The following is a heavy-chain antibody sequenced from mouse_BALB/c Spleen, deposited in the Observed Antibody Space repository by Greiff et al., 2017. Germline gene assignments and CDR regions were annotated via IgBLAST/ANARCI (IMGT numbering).Heavy chain of an antibody. CDR2: IYPGSGNT. J-gene: IGHJ3*01. Sequence: LVESGPELVKPGASVKISCKASGYTFTDYYINWVKQKPGQGLEWIGWIYPGSGNTKYNEKFKGKATLTVDTSSSTAYMQLSSLTSEDTAVYFCARDYRFPFAYWGQGTLVTVSA. CDR1: GYTFTDYY. D-gene: IGHD2-14*01. V-gene: IGHV1-84*02. CDR3: ARDYRFPFAY.